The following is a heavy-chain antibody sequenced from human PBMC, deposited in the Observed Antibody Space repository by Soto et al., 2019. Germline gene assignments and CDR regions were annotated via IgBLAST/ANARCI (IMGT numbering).Heavy chain of an antibody. Sequence: PGGSLRLSCAASGFTFSSYGMHWVRQAPGKGLEWVAVXWXXXXXKYYADSVKGRFTISRDNSKNTLYLQMNSLRAEDTAVYYCARVASPGVPAALDYWGQGTLVTVSS. CDR2: XWXXXXXK. CDR3: ARVASPGVPAALDY. J-gene: IGHJ4*02. CDR1: GFTFSSYG. D-gene: IGHD2-2*01. V-gene: IGHV3-33*01.